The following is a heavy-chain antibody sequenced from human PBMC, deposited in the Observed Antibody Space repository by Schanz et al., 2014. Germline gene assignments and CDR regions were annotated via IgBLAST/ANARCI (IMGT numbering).Heavy chain of an antibody. CDR2: IYSGIGA. D-gene: IGHD3-22*01. CDR1: GFTVSSNH. Sequence: EGQLAESGGGLVQPGGSLRLSCAVSGFTVSSNHMSWVRQAPGKGLEWVSVIYSGIGAYYADSVKDRFTVSRDNSKNTVYLQMNRLRAEDTAVYYCARVHHYDPSGWVYFDYWGQGALVTVSS. CDR3: ARVHHYDPSGWVYFDY. V-gene: IGHV3-66*01. J-gene: IGHJ4*02.